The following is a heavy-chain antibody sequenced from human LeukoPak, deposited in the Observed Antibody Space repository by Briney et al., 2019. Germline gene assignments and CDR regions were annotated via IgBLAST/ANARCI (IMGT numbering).Heavy chain of an antibody. J-gene: IGHJ4*02. Sequence: PGESLKISCKGSGFSFTSYWISWVRQMPGKGLEWMGRIDPSDSYTNYSPSFQGHVTISADKSISTAYLQWSSLKASDTAMYYCARHLEMATIYLPDYWGQGTLVTVSS. CDR3: ARHLEMATIYLPDY. D-gene: IGHD5-24*01. CDR1: GFSFTSYW. CDR2: IDPSDSYT. V-gene: IGHV5-10-1*01.